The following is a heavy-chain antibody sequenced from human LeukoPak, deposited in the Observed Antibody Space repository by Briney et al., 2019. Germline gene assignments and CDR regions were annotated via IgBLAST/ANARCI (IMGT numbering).Heavy chain of an antibody. V-gene: IGHV4-59*12. CDR2: IYYSGST. CDR3: ARDLSLDV. CDR1: GGSINSYY. J-gene: IGHJ6*04. Sequence: SETLSLTCTVSGGSINSYYWSWIRQPPGKGLEWIGYIYYSGSTNYNPSLKSRVTISVDTSGNQFSLKLSSVTAADTAVYYCARDLSLDVWGKGTTVTVSS.